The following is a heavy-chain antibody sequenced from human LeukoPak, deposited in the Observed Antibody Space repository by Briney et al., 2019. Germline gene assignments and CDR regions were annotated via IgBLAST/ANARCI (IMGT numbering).Heavy chain of an antibody. D-gene: IGHD6-19*01. CDR2: INHSGST. CDR1: GGSVSSGSYY. V-gene: IGHV4-61*01. Sequence: TASETMSLTCTVSGGSVSSGSYYWSWIRQPPGKGLEWIGEINHSGSTNYNPSLKSRVTISVDTSKNQFSLKLSSVTAADTAVYYCARGQYSSGWWGIFDYWGQGTLVTVSS. CDR3: ARGQYSSGWWGIFDY. J-gene: IGHJ4*02.